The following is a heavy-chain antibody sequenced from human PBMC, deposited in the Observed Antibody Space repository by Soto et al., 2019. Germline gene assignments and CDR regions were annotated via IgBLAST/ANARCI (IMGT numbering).Heavy chain of an antibody. CDR2: ISGSGGST. V-gene: IGHV3-23*01. J-gene: IGHJ3*02. CDR3: AKNKDSSSSRIFDAFDI. Sequence: EVQLLESGGGLVQPGGSLRLSCAASGFTFSSYAMSWVRQAPGKGLEWVSAISGSGGSTYYADSVKGRFTISRDNSKNPLYLPMKHLRAEDTAVYYCAKNKDSSSSRIFDAFDIWGQGTTGTVSS. CDR1: GFTFSSYA. D-gene: IGHD6-6*01.